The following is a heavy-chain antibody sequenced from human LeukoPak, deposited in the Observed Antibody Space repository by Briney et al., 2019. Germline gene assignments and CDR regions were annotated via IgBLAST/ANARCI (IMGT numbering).Heavy chain of an antibody. J-gene: IGHJ4*02. V-gene: IGHV3-30*03. CDR3: ARAAHRGFSFDS. D-gene: IGHD3-10*01. CDR2: MSYDESYR. CDR1: GFTFSSYG. Sequence: GGTLRLSCAASGFTFSSYGMSWVRQAPGKGLEWVALMSYDESYRYYADSVKGRFTISRDISKSTLYLQMNSLRSDDTAVYYCARAAHRGFSFDSWGQGTLVTVSS.